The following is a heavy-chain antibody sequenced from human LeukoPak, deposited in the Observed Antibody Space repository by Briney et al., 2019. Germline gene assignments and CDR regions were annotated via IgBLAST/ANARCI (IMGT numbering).Heavy chain of an antibody. CDR1: GFTFSDYY. CDR2: ISSSGSTI. CDR3: AKGLTMIVVAVDY. Sequence: GGSLRLSCAASGFTFSDYYMSWIRQAPGKGLEWVSCISSSGSTIYYADSVKGRFTISRDNAKNSLYLQMNSLRAEDTAVYYCAKGLTMIVVAVDYWGQGTLVTVSS. V-gene: IGHV3-11*01. D-gene: IGHD3-22*01. J-gene: IGHJ4*02.